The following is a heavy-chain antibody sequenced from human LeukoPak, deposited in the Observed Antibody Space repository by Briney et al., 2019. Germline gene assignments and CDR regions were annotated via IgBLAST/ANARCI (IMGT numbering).Heavy chain of an antibody. J-gene: IGHJ3*01. Sequence: PGGSLRLSCAVSGFTFRNYLMHWVRQAPGQGLVWVSRINQDESKAYADSVRGRFTVSRDNAKNMLYLHLSGLRAEDTAVYFCGRGGDGFDFWGQGTTVIVSS. D-gene: IGHD5-24*01. CDR2: INQDESKA. CDR3: GRGGDGFDF. V-gene: IGHV3-74*01. CDR1: GFTFRNYL.